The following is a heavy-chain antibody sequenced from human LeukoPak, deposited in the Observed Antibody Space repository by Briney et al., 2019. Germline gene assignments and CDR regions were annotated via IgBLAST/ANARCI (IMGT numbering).Heavy chain of an antibody. CDR3: ATSYDSSGHTPIDY. J-gene: IGHJ4*02. CDR1: GYTLTELS. D-gene: IGHD3-22*01. V-gene: IGHV1-24*01. CDR2: FDPEDGET. Sequence: ASVKVSCKVSGYTLTELSMHWVRQAPGKGLEWMGGFDPEDGETIYAQKFQGRVTMTEDTSTDTAYMELSSLRSEDTAVYYCATSYDSSGHTPIDYWGQGTLVTVSS.